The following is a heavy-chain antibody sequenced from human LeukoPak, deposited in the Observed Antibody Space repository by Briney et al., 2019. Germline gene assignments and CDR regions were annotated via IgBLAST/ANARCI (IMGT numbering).Heavy chain of an antibody. CDR1: GGTFSSYA. CDR2: IIPIFGTA. Sequence: SVKVSCKASGGTFSSYAISWVRQAPGQGLEWMGGIIPIFGTANYAQKFQGRVTITADESTSTAYMELTSLRSEDTAVYYCARDLSFSSGWHYYWGQGTLVTVSS. V-gene: IGHV1-69*13. D-gene: IGHD6-19*01. J-gene: IGHJ4*02. CDR3: ARDLSFSSGWHYY.